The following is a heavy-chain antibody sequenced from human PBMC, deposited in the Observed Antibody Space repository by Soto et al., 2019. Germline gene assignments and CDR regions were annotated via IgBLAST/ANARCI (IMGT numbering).Heavy chain of an antibody. D-gene: IGHD4-17*01. CDR2: IFSNDEK. Sequence: QVTLKESGPVLVKPTETLTLTCTVSGFSLSNARMGVSWIRQPPGKALEWLAHIFSNDEKSYSTSLKSRLTSPNDTSKSQVVLTTSNMDTVDTATYYCARADGNPGPKPWYFDLWVRGTLVTVSS. V-gene: IGHV2-26*01. CDR3: ARADGNPGPKPWYFDL. CDR1: GFSLSNARMG. J-gene: IGHJ2*01.